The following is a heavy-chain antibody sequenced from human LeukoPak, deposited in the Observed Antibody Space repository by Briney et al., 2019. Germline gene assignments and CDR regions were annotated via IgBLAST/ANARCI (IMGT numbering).Heavy chain of an antibody. V-gene: IGHV4-34*01. D-gene: IGHD3-10*01. CDR2: INHSGST. J-gene: IGHJ4*02. CDR1: GGSFSGYY. Sequence: SETLSLTCAVYGGSFSGYYWSWIRQPPGKGLEWIGEINHSGSTNYNPSLKSRVTISVDTSKNQFSLKLSSVTAADTAVYYCAREYYYGSGSYSASIDYWGQGTLVTVSS. CDR3: AREYYYGSGSYSASIDY.